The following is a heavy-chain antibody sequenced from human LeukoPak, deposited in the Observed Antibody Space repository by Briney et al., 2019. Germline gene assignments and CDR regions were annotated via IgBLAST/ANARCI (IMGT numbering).Heavy chain of an antibody. CDR2: IYTSGST. Sequence: SETLSLTCTVSGGSISSYYWSWIRQPAGKGLEWIGRIYTSGSTNYNPSLKSRVTMSVDTSKNQFSLKLSSVTAADTAVYYCARLAAAAGLAEYFQHWGQGTLVTVSS. V-gene: IGHV4-4*07. CDR1: GGSISSYY. CDR3: ARLAAAAGLAEYFQH. J-gene: IGHJ1*01. D-gene: IGHD6-13*01.